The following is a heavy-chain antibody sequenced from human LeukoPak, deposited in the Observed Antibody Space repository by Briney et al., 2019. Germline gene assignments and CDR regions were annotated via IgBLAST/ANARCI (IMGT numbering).Heavy chain of an antibody. CDR1: GGSISSYY. CDR3: AREGVAAAGTGGDDAFDI. Sequence: SETLSLTCTVSGGSISSYYWSWIRQPPGKGLEWIGYIYYSGSTNYNPSLKSRVTISVDTSKNQFSLKLSSVTAADTAVYYCAREGVAAAGTGGDDAFDIWGKGKMVTVFS. V-gene: IGHV4-59*12. D-gene: IGHD6-13*01. CDR2: IYYSGST. J-gene: IGHJ3*02.